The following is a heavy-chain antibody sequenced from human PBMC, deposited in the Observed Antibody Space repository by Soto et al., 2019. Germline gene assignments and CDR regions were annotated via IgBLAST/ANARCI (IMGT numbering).Heavy chain of an antibody. V-gene: IGHV4-30-4*01. CDR3: ARGERGYSYGYFDY. D-gene: IGHD5-18*01. J-gene: IGHJ4*02. Sequence: QLQLQESGPGLVKPSQTLSLTCTVSGGSISSGDYYWSWIRQPPGKGLEWIGYIYYGGRTYSNPALKRRVTISVDTSKNQFALKLSSVTAADTAVYYWARGERGYSYGYFDYWGQGTLVTVSS. CDR2: IYYGGRT. CDR1: GGSISSGDYY.